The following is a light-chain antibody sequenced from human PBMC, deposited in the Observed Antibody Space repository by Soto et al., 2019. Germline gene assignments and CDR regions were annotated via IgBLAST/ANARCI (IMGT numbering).Light chain of an antibody. CDR2: DVS. V-gene: IGLV2-14*01. Sequence: QSALTQPASVSGAPGQSITISCTGTSSDIDAYNYVSWYQQHPGKAPKLMIYDVSNRPSGISNRFSGSKSGNTASLTISGLQAEDEADYYCGSYTTSSNYVFGTGTKVTVL. CDR3: GSYTTSSNYV. CDR1: SSDIDAYNY. J-gene: IGLJ1*01.